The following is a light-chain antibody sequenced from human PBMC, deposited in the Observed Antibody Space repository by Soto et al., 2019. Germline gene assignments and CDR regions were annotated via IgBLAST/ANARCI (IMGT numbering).Light chain of an antibody. Sequence: EIVMTQSPATLAGSPGETVTLSCRASQSLSGNLAWYQQKPGQAPRLLIFRASTRATGVPARFSGRGSGTEFTLTISGLQSEDFATYCCQQYNSYPITFGQGTRLEIK. CDR2: RAS. CDR1: QSLSGN. V-gene: IGKV3-15*01. CDR3: QQYNSYPIT. J-gene: IGKJ5*01.